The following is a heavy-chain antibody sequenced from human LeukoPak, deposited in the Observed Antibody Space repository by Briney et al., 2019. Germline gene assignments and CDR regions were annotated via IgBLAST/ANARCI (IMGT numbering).Heavy chain of an antibody. CDR2: IIPIFGTA. J-gene: IGHJ4*02. V-gene: IGHV1-69*01. D-gene: IGHD3-3*01. Sequence: SVKVSCKASGGTFSSYAISWVRQAPGQGLEWMGGIIPIFGTANYAQKFQGRVTITADESTSTAYMELSSLRSEDTAVYYCASSLPGRYYDFWSGYYFDYWGQGTLVTVSS. CDR1: GGTFSSYA. CDR3: ASSLPGRYYDFWSGYYFDY.